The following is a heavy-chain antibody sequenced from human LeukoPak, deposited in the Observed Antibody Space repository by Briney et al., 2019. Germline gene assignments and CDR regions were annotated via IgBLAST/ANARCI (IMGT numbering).Heavy chain of an antibody. CDR1: GYTFTSYY. J-gene: IGHJ6*02. Sequence: ASVKVSCKASGYTFTSYYMHWVRQAPGQGLEWMGRIIPILGIANYAQKFQGRVTITADKSTSTAYMELSSLRSEDTAVYYCARGQEGEYYGMDVWGQGTTVTVSS. V-gene: IGHV1-69*04. CDR3: ARGQEGEYYGMDV. D-gene: IGHD3-16*01. CDR2: IIPILGIA.